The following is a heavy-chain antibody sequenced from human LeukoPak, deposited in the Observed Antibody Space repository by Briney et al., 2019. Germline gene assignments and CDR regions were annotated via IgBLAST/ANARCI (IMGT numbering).Heavy chain of an antibody. Sequence: SETLSLTCNVSGGSINTANYYWTWIRQPPGKGLEWIGYISYSGTPYYNPSLNSRVTISLDTSKNQFSLRLNSVTAADTAMYYCARDRYGDFEDYWGQGTLVTVSS. J-gene: IGHJ4*02. CDR3: ARDRYGDFEDY. V-gene: IGHV4-30-4*08. CDR2: ISYSGTP. CDR1: GGSINTANYY. D-gene: IGHD4-17*01.